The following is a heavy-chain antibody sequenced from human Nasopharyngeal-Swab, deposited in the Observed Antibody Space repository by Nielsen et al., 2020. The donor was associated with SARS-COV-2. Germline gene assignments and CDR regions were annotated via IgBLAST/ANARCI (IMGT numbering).Heavy chain of an antibody. CDR3: ARHFQDVTIFGVVIPGDYMDV. D-gene: IGHD3-3*01. V-gene: IGHV4-30-4*01. J-gene: IGHJ6*03. CDR2: INYSGST. Sequence: WIRQPPGKGLEWIGYINYSGSTYYNPSLKSRVTISVDTSKNEFSLKLSSVTAADTAVYYCARHFQDVTIFGVVIPGDYMDVWGKGTTVTVSS.